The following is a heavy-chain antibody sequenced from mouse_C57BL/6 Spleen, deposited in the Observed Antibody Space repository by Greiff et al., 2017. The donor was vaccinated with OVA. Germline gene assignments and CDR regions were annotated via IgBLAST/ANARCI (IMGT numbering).Heavy chain of an antibody. CDR1: GYTFTSYW. V-gene: IGHV1-64*01. CDR2: IHPNSGST. CDR3: ARCITTVGGAMDY. Sequence: QVQLQQSGAELVKPGASVTLSCKASGYTFTSYWMHWVKQRPGQGLEWIGMIHPNSGSTNYNEKFKSKATLTVDKSSSQAYMQTSILTSEDSAVYYGARCITTVGGAMDYWGQGTSVTVSS. J-gene: IGHJ4*01. D-gene: IGHD1-1*01.